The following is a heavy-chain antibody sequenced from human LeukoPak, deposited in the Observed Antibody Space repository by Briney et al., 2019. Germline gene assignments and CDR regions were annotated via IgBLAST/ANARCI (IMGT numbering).Heavy chain of an antibody. CDR2: IYPGDSDT. V-gene: IGHV5-51*01. J-gene: IGHJ4*02. D-gene: IGHD4-11*01. CDR1: GYRFTSYW. Sequence: GESLQISCQGSGYRFTSYWIGWVRQMPGKGLEWMGIIYPGDSDTRYSPSFQGQVTISADKSISTAYLQWSSLKASDTAMYYCARQRTAYSFFDYWGQGTLVTVSS. CDR3: ARQRTAYSFFDY.